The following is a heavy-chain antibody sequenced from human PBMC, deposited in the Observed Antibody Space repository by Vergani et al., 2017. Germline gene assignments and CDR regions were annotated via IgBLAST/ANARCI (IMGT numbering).Heavy chain of an antibody. CDR3: ARARWSETCYMSNWLDS. CDR2: IKSDGSIT. Sequence: DVHLAESGGGFFQPGGSLRLSCSASGFSFNSYWMHWVRQVPGKGIFWVSRIKSDGSITAYADSVKGRFTISRDNAQNTLYLQMNSLRVEDTGVYYCARARWSETCYMSNWLDSWGQGTLVTVSS. CDR1: GFSFNSYW. D-gene: IGHD3-3*01. V-gene: IGHV3-74*03. J-gene: IGHJ5*01.